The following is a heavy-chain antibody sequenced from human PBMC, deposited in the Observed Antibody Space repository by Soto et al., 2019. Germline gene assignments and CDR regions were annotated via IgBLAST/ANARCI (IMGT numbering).Heavy chain of an antibody. CDR3: ARQRTSVVTQAYFDV. J-gene: IGHJ4*02. D-gene: IGHD2-21*02. CDR1: GGSLSSNY. Sequence: SETLSLTCTVSGGSLSSNYLSWIRPPPGKCLEWIGSIYYSGSTYNNPSLRSRVSMSIDTSKDQFSLKLKSVTAADTALYFCARQRTSVVTQAYFDVWGPGSLVTVSS. CDR2: IYYSGST. V-gene: IGHV4-59*04.